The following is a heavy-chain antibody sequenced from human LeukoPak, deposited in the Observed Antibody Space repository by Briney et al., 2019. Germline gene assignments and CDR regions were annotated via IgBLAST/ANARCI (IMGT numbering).Heavy chain of an antibody. CDR3: ARASEFDDFWSGPGSPGWFDP. J-gene: IGHJ5*02. D-gene: IGHD3-3*01. Sequence: SQTLSLTCTVSGGSISSGDYYWSWIRQPPGKGLEWIGYIYYSGSTYYNPSLKSRVTISVDTSKNQFSLKLSSVTAADTAVYYCARASEFDDFWSGPGSPGWFDPWGQGTLVTVSS. CDR2: IYYSGST. V-gene: IGHV4-30-4*08. CDR1: GGSISSGDYY.